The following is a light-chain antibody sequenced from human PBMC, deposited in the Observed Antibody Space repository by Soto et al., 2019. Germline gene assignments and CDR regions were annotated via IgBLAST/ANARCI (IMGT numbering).Light chain of an antibody. CDR3: SSYTCSSSLVV. V-gene: IGLV2-14*01. CDR1: SSDVGGYNY. CDR2: DVS. J-gene: IGLJ2*01. Sequence: QSALTQPASVSGSPGQSITISCTGTSSDVGGYNYVSWYQQHPGKAPKLMIYDVSNRPSGVSNRFSGSKSGNTASLTISGLQAEDEADYYCSSYTCSSSLVVFGVGTKLTVL.